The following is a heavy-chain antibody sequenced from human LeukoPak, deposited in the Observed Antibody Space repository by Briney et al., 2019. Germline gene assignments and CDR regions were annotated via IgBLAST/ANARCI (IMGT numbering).Heavy chain of an antibody. CDR2: ISSSTIYT. J-gene: IGHJ5*02. CDR1: GFTFSSYT. CDR3: ARDGGGITPFDP. Sequence: GGSLRLSCAASGFTFSSYTMNWVRQAPGKGLEWVSSISSSTIYTHYADSVKGRFTISRDNAKNALYLQMNSLRAEDTAVYYCARDGGGITPFDPWGQGTLVTVSS. D-gene: IGHD3-10*01. V-gene: IGHV3-21*01.